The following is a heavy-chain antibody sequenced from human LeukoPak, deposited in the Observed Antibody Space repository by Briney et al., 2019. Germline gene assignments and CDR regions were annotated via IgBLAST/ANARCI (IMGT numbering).Heavy chain of an antibody. V-gene: IGHV4-39*07. CDR2: ICDSGTA. CDR3: VKDRGNHMTDY. Sequence: SETLSLTCTVSGGSLSSSTCYWGWIRQPPGKGPEWIGTICDSGTAYYNPSLKSRVTITVDTSKNQFSLKLSSVTAADTAVYYCVKDRGNHMTDYWGQGTLVTVSS. CDR1: GGSLSSSTCY. D-gene: IGHD1-14*01. J-gene: IGHJ4*02.